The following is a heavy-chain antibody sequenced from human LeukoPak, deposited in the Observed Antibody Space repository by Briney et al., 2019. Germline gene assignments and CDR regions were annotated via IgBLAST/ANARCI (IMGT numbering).Heavy chain of an antibody. CDR2: IYTSGST. J-gene: IGHJ4*02. V-gene: IGHV4-61*02. Sequence: SQTLSLTCTVSGGSISSGSYYWSWIRQPAGRGLEWIGRIYTSGSTNYNPSLKSRVTISVDTSKNQFSLKLSSVTAADTAVYYCARGLLPGVGRPYYFDYWGQGTLVTVSS. D-gene: IGHD3-3*01. CDR3: ARGLLPGVGRPYYFDY. CDR1: GGSISSGSYY.